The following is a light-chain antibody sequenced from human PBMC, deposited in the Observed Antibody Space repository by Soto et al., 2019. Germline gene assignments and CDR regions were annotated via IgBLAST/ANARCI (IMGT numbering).Light chain of an antibody. Sequence: EILLTQSPGTLSLSPGERGTLSYRASQSVSSTFLAWYQQKPGQAPRLLIYGASSRATGIPDRFSGGGSGTDFILTISRLEPEDFAMYYCQQYSRSPGTFGQGTKVDIK. CDR1: QSVSSTF. V-gene: IGKV3-20*01. CDR2: GAS. CDR3: QQYSRSPGT. J-gene: IGKJ1*01.